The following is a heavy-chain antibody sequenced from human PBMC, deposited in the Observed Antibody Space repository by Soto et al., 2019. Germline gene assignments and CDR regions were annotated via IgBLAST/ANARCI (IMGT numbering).Heavy chain of an antibody. V-gene: IGHV3-21*01. CDR2: ISSSSSYI. CDR1: GFTFSSYS. D-gene: IGHD4-17*01. Sequence: EVQLVESGGGLVKPGGSLRLSCAASGFTFSSYSMNWVRQAPGKGLEWVSSISSSSSYIYYADSVKGRFTISRDSAKNSLYLQMNSLRAEDTAVYYCARVLAVTTYYMDVWGKGTTVTVSS. J-gene: IGHJ6*03. CDR3: ARVLAVTTYYMDV.